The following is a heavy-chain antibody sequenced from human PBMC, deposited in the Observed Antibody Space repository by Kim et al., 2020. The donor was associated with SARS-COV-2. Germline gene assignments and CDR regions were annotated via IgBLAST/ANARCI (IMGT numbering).Heavy chain of an antibody. CDR3: ALGDFWSGYFDY. D-gene: IGHD3-3*01. V-gene: IGHV3-48*02. J-gene: IGHJ4*02. Sequence: YYADSVKGPFTITRDNAKNSLYLQMNSLRDEDTAGYYCALGDFWSGYFDYWGQGTLVTVSS.